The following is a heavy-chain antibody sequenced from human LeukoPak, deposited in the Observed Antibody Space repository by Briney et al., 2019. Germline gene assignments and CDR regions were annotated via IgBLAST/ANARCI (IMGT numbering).Heavy chain of an antibody. CDR3: ARGSALIVVEYYFDY. CDR2: INHSGST. V-gene: IGHV4-34*01. D-gene: IGHD3-22*01. CDR1: GGSISSYY. Sequence: SETLSLTCTVSGGSISSYYWTWIRQPPGKGLEWIGEINHSGSTNYNPSLKSRVTISVDTSKNQFSLKLSSVTAADTAVYYCARGSALIVVEYYFDYWGQGTLVTVSS. J-gene: IGHJ4*02.